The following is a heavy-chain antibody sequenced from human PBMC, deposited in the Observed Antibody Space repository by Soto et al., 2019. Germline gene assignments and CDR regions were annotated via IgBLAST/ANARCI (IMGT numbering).Heavy chain of an antibody. Sequence: SVKVSCKASGGTFSSYAISWVRQAPGQGLEWMGGIIHIFGTANYAQKFQGRVTITADKSTSTAYMEMSSPRSEDTAVYYCARGYSRYFEYWGQGTLVTVSS. D-gene: IGHD6-13*01. V-gene: IGHV1-69*06. CDR2: IIHIFGTA. CDR1: GGTFSSYA. J-gene: IGHJ4*02. CDR3: ARGYSRYFEY.